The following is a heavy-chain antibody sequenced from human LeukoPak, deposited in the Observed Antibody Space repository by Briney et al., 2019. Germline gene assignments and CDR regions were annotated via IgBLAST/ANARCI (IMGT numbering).Heavy chain of an antibody. CDR1: GFTFDDYA. V-gene: IGHV3-9*01. J-gene: IGHJ6*03. CDR3: AKGSSLAVAGTMGYYDYYYMDV. Sequence: PGGSLRLSCTASGFTFDDYAMYWVRHAPGKGLEWVSGISWNSGYIDYAGSVKGRFTISRDNAKNSLYLQMNSVRPEDTALYYCAKGSSLAVAGTMGYYDYYYMDVWGKGTTVTISS. CDR2: ISWNSGYI. D-gene: IGHD6-19*01.